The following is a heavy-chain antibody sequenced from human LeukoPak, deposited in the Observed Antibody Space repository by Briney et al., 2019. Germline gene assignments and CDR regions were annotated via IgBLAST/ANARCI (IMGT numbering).Heavy chain of an antibody. CDR1: GFIFSSYE. CDR3: ARDGSGWFHY. V-gene: IGHV3-48*03. D-gene: IGHD6-19*01. J-gene: IGHJ4*02. Sequence: GGSLRLSCAASGFIFSSYEMNWVRQAAGKGLEWVSYISNSGGSIYYADSVKGRFTVSRDNAKSSLYLQMNSLRAEDTAVYYCARDGSGWFHYWGQGTLVTVSS. CDR2: ISNSGGSI.